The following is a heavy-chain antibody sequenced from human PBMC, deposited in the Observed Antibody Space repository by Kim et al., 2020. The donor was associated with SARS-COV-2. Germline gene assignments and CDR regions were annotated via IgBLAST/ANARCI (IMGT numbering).Heavy chain of an antibody. CDR3: AKSSGYCSSTSCQWGDYYYYYGIDV. Sequence: GGSLRLSCAASGFTFSSYAMSWVRQAPGKGLEWVSAISGSGGSTYYADSVKGRFTISRDDSKNTLYLQMNSLRAEDTAVYYCAKSSGYCSSTSCQWGDYYYYYGIDVWGQGTTVTVSS. D-gene: IGHD2-2*03. J-gene: IGHJ6*02. CDR2: ISGSGGST. CDR1: GFTFSSYA. V-gene: IGHV3-23*01.